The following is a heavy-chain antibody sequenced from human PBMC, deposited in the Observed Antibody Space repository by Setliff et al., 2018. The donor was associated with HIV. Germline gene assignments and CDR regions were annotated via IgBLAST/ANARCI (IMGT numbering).Heavy chain of an antibody. Sequence: PGGSLRLSCAASGFAFSNYAMHWVRQAPGKGLEWVAVISYDGNNKYYAGSVKGRFTISRDNSKNTLYLQMNSLRPEDTAVYYCARDWYEAGGPFDYWGQGIMVTVSS. CDR3: ARDWYEAGGPFDY. CDR1: GFAFSNYA. CDR2: ISYDGNNK. D-gene: IGHD3-16*01. J-gene: IGHJ4*02. V-gene: IGHV3-30*01.